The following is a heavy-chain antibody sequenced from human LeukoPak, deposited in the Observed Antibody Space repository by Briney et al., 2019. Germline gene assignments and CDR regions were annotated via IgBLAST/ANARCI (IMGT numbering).Heavy chain of an antibody. D-gene: IGHD2-15*01. CDR3: ARGSCSGGSCERDYYYYYMDV. CDR1: GYTFTGYY. J-gene: IGHJ6*03. V-gene: IGHV1-69*13. CDR2: IIPIFGTA. Sequence: GASVKVSCKASGYTFTGYYMHWVRQAPGQGLEWMGGIIPIFGTANYAQKFQGRVTITADESTSTAYMELSSLRSEDMAVYYCARGSCSGGSCERDYYYYYMDVWGKGTTVTISS.